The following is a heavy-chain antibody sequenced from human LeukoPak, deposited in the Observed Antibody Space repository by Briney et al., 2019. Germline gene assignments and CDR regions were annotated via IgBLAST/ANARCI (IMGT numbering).Heavy chain of an antibody. CDR1: GYSFTNYW. D-gene: IGHD4-17*01. Sequence: GESLKISCQGSGYSFTNYWIGWVRQMPGKGLEWMGIIYPADSDTTYSPSFQGQVTISADKSISTAYLQWSSLKASDTAMYYCARQRTVTTSVSWFDPWGQGTLVTVSS. J-gene: IGHJ5*02. CDR3: ARQRTVTTSVSWFDP. CDR2: IYPADSDT. V-gene: IGHV5-51*01.